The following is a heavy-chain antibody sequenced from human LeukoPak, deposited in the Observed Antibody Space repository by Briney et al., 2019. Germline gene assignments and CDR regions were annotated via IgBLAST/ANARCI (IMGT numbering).Heavy chain of an antibody. J-gene: IGHJ4*02. D-gene: IGHD6-6*01. CDR1: GFTFSNYW. CDR3: VRDRSGSSSVY. V-gene: IGHV3-74*01. Sequence: GGSLRLSCAASGFTFSNYWMHWFRQAPGKGLVWVSHINSDGSSTTYADSVRGRFTISRDNAKNTLYLQMNSLRAEDTAVYYCVRDRSGSSSVYWGQGTLVTVSS. CDR2: INSDGSST.